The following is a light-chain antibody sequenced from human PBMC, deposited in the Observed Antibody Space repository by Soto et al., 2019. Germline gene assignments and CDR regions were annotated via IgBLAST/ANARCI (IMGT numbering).Light chain of an antibody. CDR2: GVS. CDR1: SSDVGGYNY. CDR3: SSYTAGRPFL. V-gene: IGLV2-14*01. Sequence: QSVLTQPASVSGSPGQSITISCTGTSSDVGGYNYVSWYQQHPGKAPKLMIYGVSNRPSGVSNRFSGSKSGNTASLTISGLQAEDEADYYCSSYTAGRPFLFGGGTKVTV. J-gene: IGLJ2*01.